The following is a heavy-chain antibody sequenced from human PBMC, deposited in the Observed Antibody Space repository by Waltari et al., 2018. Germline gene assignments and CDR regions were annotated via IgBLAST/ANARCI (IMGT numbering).Heavy chain of an antibody. D-gene: IGHD4-17*01. CDR3: ARALPDYGDDGVDGGWFDP. CDR2: MNPNSGNT. V-gene: IGHV1-8*01. Sequence: QVQLVQSGAEVKKPGASVKVSCKASGYTFTSYDINWVRQATGQGLEWMGWMNPNSGNTGYAQKFQGRVTMTRNTSISTAYMELSSLRSEDTAVYYCARALPDYGDDGVDGGWFDPWGQGTLVTVSS. CDR1: GYTFTSYD. J-gene: IGHJ5*02.